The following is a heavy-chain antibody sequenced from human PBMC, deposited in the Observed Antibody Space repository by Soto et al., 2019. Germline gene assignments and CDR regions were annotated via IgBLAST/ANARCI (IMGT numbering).Heavy chain of an antibody. CDR2: IDPSDSYT. J-gene: IGHJ3*02. CDR3: ATDGVLLWFGEPSAADAFDI. D-gene: IGHD3-10*01. V-gene: IGHV5-10-1*01. CDR1: GYSFTSYW. Sequence: GESLKISCKGSGYSFTSYWISWVRQMPGKGLEWMGRIDPSDSYTNYSPSFQGHVTISADKSISTAYLQWSSLKASDTAMYYCATDGVLLWFGEPSAADAFDIWGQGTMVTVSS.